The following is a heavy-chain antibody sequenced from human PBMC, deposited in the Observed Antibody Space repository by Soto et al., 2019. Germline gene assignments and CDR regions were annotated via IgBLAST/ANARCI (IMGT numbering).Heavy chain of an antibody. Sequence: QAQLVQSGAEVKKPGSSVKVSCKASGGTFSSYAISWVRQAPGQGLEWMGGIIPIFGTANYAQKFQGRVTITADKSTSTAYMELSSLRSEDTAVYYCASPIHYYDSSGSDYWGQGTLVTVSS. CDR3: ASPIHYYDSSGSDY. D-gene: IGHD3-22*01. J-gene: IGHJ4*02. V-gene: IGHV1-69*06. CDR2: IIPIFGTA. CDR1: GGTFSSYA.